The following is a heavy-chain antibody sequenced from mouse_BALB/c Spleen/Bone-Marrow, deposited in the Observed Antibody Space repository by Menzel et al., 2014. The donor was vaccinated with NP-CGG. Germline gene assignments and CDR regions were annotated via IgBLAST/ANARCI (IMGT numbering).Heavy chain of an antibody. D-gene: IGHD2-3*01. V-gene: IGHV1S126*01. J-gene: IGHJ4*01. CDR2: IYPSDSYT. CDR1: GYTFTSYW. Sequence: QLQQSEAELVRPGASVNLSCKDSGYTFTSYWINWVKQRPGQGLEWNGNIYPSDSYTNYNQKFKNKDTLTVDKTCSTAYMQLSSLTSEDAAFYFFTSDYDGYEAMDYRGQGPSVTVHS. CDR3: TSDYDGYEAMDY.